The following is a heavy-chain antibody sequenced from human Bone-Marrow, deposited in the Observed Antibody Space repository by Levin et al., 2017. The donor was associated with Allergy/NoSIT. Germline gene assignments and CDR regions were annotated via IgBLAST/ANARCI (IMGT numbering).Heavy chain of an antibody. CDR3: ARSRLFGTGRYFDH. V-gene: IGHV3-20*04. J-gene: IGHJ5*02. CDR1: GFTSDEYG. Sequence: GGSLRLSCAASGFTSDEYGMSWVRQVPGKGLEWVALINWNGGSTLYADAVKGRFTISRDNAQDSLYLQMTSLRAEYMGLYYCARSRLFGTGRYFDHWGQGTPVTVSS. D-gene: IGHD1-1*01. CDR2: INWNGGST.